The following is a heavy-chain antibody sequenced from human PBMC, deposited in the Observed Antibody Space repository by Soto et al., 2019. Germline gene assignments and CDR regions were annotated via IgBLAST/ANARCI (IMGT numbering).Heavy chain of an antibody. J-gene: IGHJ5*01. D-gene: IGHD3-3*01. CDR2: INPDSGDT. Sequence: GASVKVSCKASGYIFTDYYIHWVRQAPGQGLEWMGWINPDSGDTSYAQKFQGRVTMTRDTSTNTVYMELTTLRPDDTAVYFCARLSWRIFGVVIGWFDSWGQGTLVTVSS. CDR3: ARLSWRIFGVVIGWFDS. V-gene: IGHV1-2*02. CDR1: GYIFTDYY.